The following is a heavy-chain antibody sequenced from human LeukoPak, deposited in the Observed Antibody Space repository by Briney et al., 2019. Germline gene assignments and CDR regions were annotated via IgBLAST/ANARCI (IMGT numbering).Heavy chain of an antibody. J-gene: IGHJ4*02. Sequence: SETLSLTCTVSGGSISSYYWSWIRQPAGKGLEWIGRIYTSGSTNYNPSLKSRVTMSVVTSKNQFSLKLSSVTAADTAVYYCARDSRPYYYDSSGYYVPYYFDYWGQGTLVTVSS. D-gene: IGHD3-22*01. CDR1: GGSISSYY. CDR3: ARDSRPYYYDSSGYYVPYYFDY. CDR2: IYTSGST. V-gene: IGHV4-4*07.